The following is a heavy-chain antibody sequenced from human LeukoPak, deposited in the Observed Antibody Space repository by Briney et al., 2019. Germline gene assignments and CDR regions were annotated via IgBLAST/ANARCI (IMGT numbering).Heavy chain of an antibody. CDR1: GYSFDRYG. V-gene: IGHV1-18*01. CDR3: ARDRGVAREIYYYYGMDV. CDR2: IGAFNGNT. Sequence: ASVKVSCKASGYSFDRYGVSWVRQAPGQGLEWLGWIGAFNGNTNYAQNLQGRVTMTTDTSTSTAYMELRSLRFDDTAVYYCARDRGVAREIYYYYGMDVWGQGTTVTVSS. D-gene: IGHD5-12*01. J-gene: IGHJ6*02.